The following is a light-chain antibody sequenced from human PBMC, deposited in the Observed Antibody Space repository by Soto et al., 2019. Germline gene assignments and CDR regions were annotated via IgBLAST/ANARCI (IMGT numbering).Light chain of an antibody. Sequence: EIVLTKSPCTLSLSPGERAIFSCRASQSVSSTYLAWYQQKPGQAPRLLIYGASNRATGIPDRFSGSGSGTDFTLTISSLQPDDFAPYYCQQYNSSSGTFGQGTRLEIK. V-gene: IGKV3-20*01. CDR1: QSVSSTY. J-gene: IGKJ5*01. CDR3: QQYNSSSGT. CDR2: GAS.